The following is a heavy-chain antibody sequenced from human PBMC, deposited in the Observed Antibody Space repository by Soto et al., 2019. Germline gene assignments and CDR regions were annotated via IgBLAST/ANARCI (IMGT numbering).Heavy chain of an antibody. Sequence: QVQLVQSGAEVKKPGASVKVSCKASGYTFTSYYMHWVRQAPGQGLEWMGIINPSGGRTSYAQKFQGRVTMTSDTSTSTVYMELSSLRSEDTAVYYCARLPLAYCCGDCYDAFDIWGQGTMVTVS. V-gene: IGHV1-46*03. CDR1: GYTFTSYY. CDR2: INPSGGRT. D-gene: IGHD2-21*02. CDR3: ARLPLAYCCGDCYDAFDI. J-gene: IGHJ3*02.